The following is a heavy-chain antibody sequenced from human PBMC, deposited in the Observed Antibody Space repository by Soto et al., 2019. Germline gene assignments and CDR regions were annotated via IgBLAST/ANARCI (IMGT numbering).Heavy chain of an antibody. CDR3: TTDRTVTEGKWNPGDYGMDV. Sequence: GGSLRLSCAASGFTFSNAWMSWVRQAPGKGLEWVGRIKSKTDGGTTDYAAPVKGRFTISRDDSKNTLYLQMNSLKTEDTAVYYCTTDRTVTEGKWNPGDYGMDVWGQGTTVTVYS. CDR1: GFTFSNAW. V-gene: IGHV3-15*01. CDR2: IKSKTDGGTT. J-gene: IGHJ6*02. D-gene: IGHD1-20*01.